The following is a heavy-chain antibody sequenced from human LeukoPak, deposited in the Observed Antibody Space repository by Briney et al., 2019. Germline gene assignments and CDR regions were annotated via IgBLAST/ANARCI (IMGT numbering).Heavy chain of an antibody. CDR1: GFTFSSYE. CDR2: ISGSGFTI. V-gene: IGHV3-48*03. CDR3: ARGNYYGSGSHDY. Sequence: GGSLRLSGAASGFTFSSYEMNWVRQAPGKGLEWVSYISGSGFTIYYADSVKGRFTISRDNAKNSLYLEMSSLRAEDTAVYYCARGNYYGSGSHDYWGQGTLVTVSS. J-gene: IGHJ4*02. D-gene: IGHD3-10*01.